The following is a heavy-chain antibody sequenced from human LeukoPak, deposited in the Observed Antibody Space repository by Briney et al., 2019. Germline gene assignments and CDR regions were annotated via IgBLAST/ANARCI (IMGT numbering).Heavy chain of an antibody. V-gene: IGHV3-74*01. CDR3: ARPDQTYGSGRFFDAFDI. D-gene: IGHD3-10*01. CDR1: GFTFSSYW. CDR2: INSDGSST. Sequence: GGSLRLSCAASGFTFSSYWTHWVRQVPGKGLVWVSRINSDGSSTNYADSVKGRSTISRDNARNTLFLQMNSLRAEDTAVYYCARPDQTYGSGRFFDAFDIWGQGTMVTVSS. J-gene: IGHJ3*02.